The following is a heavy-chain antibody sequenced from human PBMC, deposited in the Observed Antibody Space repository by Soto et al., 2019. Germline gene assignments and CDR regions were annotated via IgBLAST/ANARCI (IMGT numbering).Heavy chain of an antibody. CDR1: GGSLSAYY. CDR2: INHSGGT. J-gene: IGHJ6*02. CDR3: ARGTYYDFLTGSFKPDVYYYGLDV. V-gene: IGHV4-34*01. Sequence: PSETLSLTCTVYGGSLSAYYWSWIRQPPGKGLQWIGEINHSGGTKYNPSLKSRLTISVDTSKSQFSLKLSSVTAADTAVYYCARGTYYDFLTGSFKPDVYYYGLDVWGQGTTVTVSS. D-gene: IGHD3-9*01.